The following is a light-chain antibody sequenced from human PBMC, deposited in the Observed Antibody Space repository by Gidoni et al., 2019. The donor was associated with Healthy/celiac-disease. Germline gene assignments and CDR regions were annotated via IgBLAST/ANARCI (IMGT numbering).Light chain of an antibody. CDR2: WAS. CDR3: QQYYSTPRT. CDR1: QNILYSSNNKNY. V-gene: IGKV4-1*01. Sequence: DIVMTQSPDSLALSLGERATINCKSSQNILYSSNNKNYLAWYQQKPGQPPKLLIYWASTRESGVPDRFSGNGSGTDFTLTISSLQAEDVAVYYCQQYYSTPRTFGQGTKVEIK. J-gene: IGKJ1*01.